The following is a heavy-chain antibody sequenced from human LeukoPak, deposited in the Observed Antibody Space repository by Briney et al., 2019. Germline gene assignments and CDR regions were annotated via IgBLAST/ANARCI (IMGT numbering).Heavy chain of an antibody. V-gene: IGHV3-30*18. Sequence: GGSLRLSCAASGFTFSNYGMHWVREAPGKGLEWVAVISYDGSNKYYADSVKGRFTISRDNSKNTLYLQMNSLRAEDTAVYYCAKDLGDYDGNSDLNYWGQGTLVTVSS. D-gene: IGHD4-23*01. J-gene: IGHJ4*02. CDR2: ISYDGSNK. CDR3: AKDLGDYDGNSDLNY. CDR1: GFTFSNYG.